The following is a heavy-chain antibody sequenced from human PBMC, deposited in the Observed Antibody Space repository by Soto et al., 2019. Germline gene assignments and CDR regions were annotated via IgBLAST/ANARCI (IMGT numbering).Heavy chain of an antibody. CDR1: GGSISSYY. V-gene: IGHV4-59*08. Sequence: SETLSLTCTVSGGSISSYYWSWIRQPPGKGLEWIGYIYYSGSTNYNPSLKSRVTISVDTSKNQFSLKLSSVTAADTAVYYCARHRPYSGYAIFDYWGQGTLVTVSS. CDR2: IYYSGST. J-gene: IGHJ4*02. CDR3: ARHRPYSGYAIFDY. D-gene: IGHD5-12*01.